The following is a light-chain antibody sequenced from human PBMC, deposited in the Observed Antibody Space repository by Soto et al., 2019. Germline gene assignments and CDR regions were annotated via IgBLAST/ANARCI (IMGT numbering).Light chain of an antibody. J-gene: IGKJ2*01. V-gene: IGKV1-5*01. Sequence: DIQMTQSPSTLSASVGDRVTITCRASQSISSWLAWYQQKPGKAPKLLIYDASSLESGVPSRFSGSGSGTEFTLTISSLQPDDFATYYCQQYNSRYTFGQGTKVDIK. CDR3: QQYNSRYT. CDR2: DAS. CDR1: QSISSW.